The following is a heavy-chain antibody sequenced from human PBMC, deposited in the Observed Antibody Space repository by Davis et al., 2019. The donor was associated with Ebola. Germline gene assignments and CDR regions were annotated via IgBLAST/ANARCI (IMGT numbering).Heavy chain of an antibody. J-gene: IGHJ4*02. D-gene: IGHD1-26*01. V-gene: IGHV3-23*01. CDR3: ARGVVGATLH. CDR2: LSGSGGLS. Sequence: GGSLRLSCAASGFTFSSYAMNWVRQAPGKGLEWVSALSGSGGLSYYADSVKGRFTISRDNSKNTLYLQMNSLRAEDTAVYYCARGVVGATLHWGQGTLVTVSS. CDR1: GFTFSSYA.